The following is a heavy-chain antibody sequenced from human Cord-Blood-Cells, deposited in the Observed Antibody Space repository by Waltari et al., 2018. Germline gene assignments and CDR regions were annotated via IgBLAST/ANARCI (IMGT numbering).Heavy chain of an antibody. Sequence: QVQLVQSGAEVKKPGSSVKVSCKASGGTFSSYAISWVRQAPGQGLEWMGGIIPIFGTANSAQKFQGRVTITADKSTSTAYMELSSLRSEDTAVYYCASDPIAAAGTVNWFDPWGQGTLVTVSS. CDR2: IIPIFGTA. J-gene: IGHJ5*02. CDR3: ASDPIAAAGTVNWFDP. CDR1: GGTFSSYA. V-gene: IGHV1-69*06. D-gene: IGHD6-13*01.